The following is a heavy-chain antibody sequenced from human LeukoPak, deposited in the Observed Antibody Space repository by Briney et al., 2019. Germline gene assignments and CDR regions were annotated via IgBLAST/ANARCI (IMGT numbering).Heavy chain of an antibody. D-gene: IGHD6-13*01. CDR2: ISYDGSNK. V-gene: IGHV3-30*03. CDR3: ARDPSVMAAAGSPWDY. J-gene: IGHJ4*02. Sequence: GGSLRLSCAASGFTFSSYGMHWVRQAPGKGLEWVAVISYDGSNKYYSDSVKGRFTISRDNSKNTLYLQMNSLRAEDTAVYYCARDPSVMAAAGSPWDYWGQGTLVTVSS. CDR1: GFTFSSYG.